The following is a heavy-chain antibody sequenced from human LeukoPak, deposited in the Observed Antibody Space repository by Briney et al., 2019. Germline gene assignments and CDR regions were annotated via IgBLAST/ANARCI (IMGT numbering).Heavy chain of an antibody. V-gene: IGHV1-18*01. CDR1: GYTFTSYG. CDR2: ISAYNGNT. J-gene: IGHJ5*02. CDR3: ARGDYYGSGSYYNADLINWFDP. Sequence: ASVKVSCKASGYTFTSYGINWVRQAPGQGLEWMGWISAYNGNTNNAQKLQGRVTLTTDTSTSTAYMELRSLRSDDTAVYYCARGDYYGSGSYYNADLINWFDPWGQGTLVTVSS. D-gene: IGHD3-10*01.